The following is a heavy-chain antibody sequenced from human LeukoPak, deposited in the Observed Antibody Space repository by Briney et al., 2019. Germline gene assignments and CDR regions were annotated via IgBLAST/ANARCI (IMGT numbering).Heavy chain of an antibody. CDR1: GFTFSSYG. CDR2: MSGSGGNT. CDR3: AIESDFWSGYYLY. V-gene: IGHV3-23*01. Sequence: GGSLRLSCAASGFTFSSYGMSWVRQAPGKGLEWVPGMSGSGGNTYCADSVKGRFTISRDNSKNTLYLQMNSLRAEDTAIYYCAIESDFWSGYYLYWGQGTLVSVSS. D-gene: IGHD3-3*01. J-gene: IGHJ4*02.